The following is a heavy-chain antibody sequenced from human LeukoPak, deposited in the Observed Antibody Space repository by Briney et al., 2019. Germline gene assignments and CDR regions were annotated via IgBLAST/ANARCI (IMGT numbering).Heavy chain of an antibody. V-gene: IGHV3-23*01. CDR2: ISVAGATT. J-gene: IGHJ5*02. CDR3: ASSLAVAAWFDP. CDR1: GFIFSSYV. Sequence: PGGSLRLSCVSSGFIFSSYVMGWVRQAPGKGLEWVSSISVAGATTDYADSVKGRFTISRDNARKSLYLQMNSLRAEDTAVYYCASSLAVAAWFDPWGQGTLVTVSS. D-gene: IGHD6-19*01.